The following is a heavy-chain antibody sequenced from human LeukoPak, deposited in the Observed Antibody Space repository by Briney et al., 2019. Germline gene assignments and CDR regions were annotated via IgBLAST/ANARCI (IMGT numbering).Heavy chain of an antibody. CDR1: GYTLTELS. J-gene: IGHJ4*02. V-gene: IGHV1-24*01. CDR2: FDPEDGET. CDR3: ATLKEYSGSYFAY. D-gene: IGHD5-12*01. Sequence: ASVNVSCKVSGYTLTELSMHWVRQAPGKGLEGMGGFDPEDGETISTQKLQGRVTMTEDTSTDTAYMELSSMRSEDTAVYYCATLKEYSGSYFAYWGQGTLVTVYS.